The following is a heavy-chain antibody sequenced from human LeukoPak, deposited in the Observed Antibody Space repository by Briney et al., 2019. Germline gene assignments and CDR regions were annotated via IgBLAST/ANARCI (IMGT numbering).Heavy chain of an antibody. D-gene: IGHD1-26*01. J-gene: IGHJ4*02. CDR1: GYTFTSYD. CDR3: AREAGSYFDY. V-gene: IGHV1-2*02. Sequence: ASVKVSCKASGYTFTSYDINWVRQAPGQGLEWMGWINPNSGGTNYAQKFQGRVTMTRDTSISTAYMELSGLRSDDTAVYYCAREAGSYFDYWGQGTLVTVSS. CDR2: INPNSGGT.